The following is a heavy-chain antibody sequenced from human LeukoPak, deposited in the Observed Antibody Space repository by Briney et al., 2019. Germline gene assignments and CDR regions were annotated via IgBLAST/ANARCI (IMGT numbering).Heavy chain of an antibody. J-gene: IGHJ4*02. CDR1: GFTVSSNY. D-gene: IGHD6-13*01. CDR2: IYSGGTT. CDR3: AGGGLSSSWDY. Sequence: GGSLRLSCAASGFTVSSNYMSWVRQAPGKGLEWVSVIYSGGTTFYADSVKGRFTISRDSSKHTLYLQMNSLRAEDTAVYYCAGGGLSSSWDYWGQGTLVTVSS. V-gene: IGHV3-53*01.